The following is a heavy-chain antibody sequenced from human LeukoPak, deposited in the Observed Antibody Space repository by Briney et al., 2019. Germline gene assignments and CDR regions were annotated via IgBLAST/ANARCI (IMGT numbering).Heavy chain of an antibody. J-gene: IGHJ4*02. CDR1: GYTFTGYA. D-gene: IGHD3-16*01. V-gene: IGHV1-18*01. CDR3: ARVDLYYDSGYTQAAYDY. CDR2: VSAYNGAT. Sequence: EASVTVSCKASGYTFTGYAISWVRQAPGQGLEWMGWVSAYNGATNYAQSFQDRVTMTTDTPTTTAYMELRSLRSDDTAVYYCARVDLYYDSGYTQAAYDYWGQGTLVTVSS.